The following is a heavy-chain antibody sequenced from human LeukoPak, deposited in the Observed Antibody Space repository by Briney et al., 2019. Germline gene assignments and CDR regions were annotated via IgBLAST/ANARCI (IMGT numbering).Heavy chain of an antibody. CDR3: ASGAVAGKGWLDS. Sequence: SQTLSLTCAISGDSVSSNSAAWNWIRQSPSRGLEWLGRTYYRSKWYNDFAVSVKSRITINPDTSKNQFSLHLNSVTPEDTAVYYCASGAVAGKGWLDSWGQGTLVTVSS. D-gene: IGHD6-19*01. CDR1: GDSVSSNSAA. J-gene: IGHJ4*02. CDR2: TYYRSKWYN. V-gene: IGHV6-1*01.